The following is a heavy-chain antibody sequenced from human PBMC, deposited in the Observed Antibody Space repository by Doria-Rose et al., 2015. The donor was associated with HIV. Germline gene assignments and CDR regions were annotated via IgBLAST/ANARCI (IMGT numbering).Heavy chain of an antibody. J-gene: IGHJ4*02. CDR2: TFSDDER. CDR1: GVSLSSPGMG. D-gene: IGHD6-13*01. V-gene: IGHV2-26*01. CDR3: ARIKSSRWYHKYYFDF. Sequence: QESGPVLVKPTETLTLTCTVSGVSLSSPGMGVSRIRQPPVTAPDSLAHTFSDDERSYKTSLKSRLTISRGTSKSQVVLTMTDMDPVDTATYYCARIKSSRWYHKYYFDFWGQGTLVIVS.